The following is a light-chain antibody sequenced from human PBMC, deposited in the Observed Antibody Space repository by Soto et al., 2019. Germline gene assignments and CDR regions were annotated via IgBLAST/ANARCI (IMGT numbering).Light chain of an antibody. V-gene: IGLV2-14*01. J-gene: IGLJ1*01. CDR1: SSDIGGYNY. CDR2: DVS. CDR3: SSYTRSSTRV. Sequence: QSALTQPAFVSGSPGQSITISCTGTSSDIGGYNYVSWYQQHPGEAPKLMIYDVSNRPSGVSNRFSGSKSGNTASLTISGLQSEDEADYYCSSYTRSSTRVFGTGTKLTVL.